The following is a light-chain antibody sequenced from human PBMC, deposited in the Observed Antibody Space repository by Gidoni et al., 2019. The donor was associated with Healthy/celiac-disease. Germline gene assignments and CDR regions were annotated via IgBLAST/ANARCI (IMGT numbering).Light chain of an antibody. V-gene: IGKV3-15*01. Sequence: EIVMTQSPATLSVSPGERAILSCRASQSVSSNLAWYQQKPGQAPRLLIYGASTRATGIPSRFSGSGSGKEFTLTISSLQSEDFAVYYCQQYNNWPPWTFXQXTKVXIK. CDR3: QQYNNWPPWT. CDR1: QSVSSN. CDR2: GAS. J-gene: IGKJ1*01.